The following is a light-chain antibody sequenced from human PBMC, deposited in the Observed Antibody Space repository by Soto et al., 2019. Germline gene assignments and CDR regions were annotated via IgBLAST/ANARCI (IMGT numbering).Light chain of an antibody. Sequence: DIVMTQSPDSLAVSLGERATINCKSSQTILYSSNNRNYLAWYQLKPGQPPKLLIYWASTRESGVPDRFSGSGSGTDFTLTISSLQAEDVAVYYCQQYYSTWWTFGQGTKWIS. V-gene: IGKV4-1*01. J-gene: IGKJ1*01. CDR1: QTILYSSNNRNY. CDR3: QQYYSTWWT. CDR2: WAS.